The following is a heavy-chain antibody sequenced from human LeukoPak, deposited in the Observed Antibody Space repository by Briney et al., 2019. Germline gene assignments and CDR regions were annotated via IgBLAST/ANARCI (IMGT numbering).Heavy chain of an antibody. CDR1: GDSISPYY. CDR2: FYTSGST. V-gene: IGHV4-4*07. Sequence: SETLSLTCTVSGDSISPYYWGWIRQPAGKGLEWIGRFYTSGSTNYNPSLKSRVTMSVDTSKNQFSLKLRSVTAADTAVYYCARDIGTYYWYFDLWGRGTLVTVSS. CDR3: ARDIGTYYWYFDL. J-gene: IGHJ2*01. D-gene: IGHD3-10*01.